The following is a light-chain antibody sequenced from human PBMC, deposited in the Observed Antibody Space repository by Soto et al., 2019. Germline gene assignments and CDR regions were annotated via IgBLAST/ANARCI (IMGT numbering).Light chain of an antibody. CDR2: AAT. CDR1: QSISNY. CDR3: QQGYSTPRT. J-gene: IGKJ1*01. Sequence: DVPMTQSPSSLSASVGERVTITCRASQSISNYLNWYQQKPGKAPKLLMYAATSLQSGVPSRFGGRGSWTDFTLTISSLQPEDFATYYCQQGYSTPRTFGQGTKLEIK. V-gene: IGKV1-39*01.